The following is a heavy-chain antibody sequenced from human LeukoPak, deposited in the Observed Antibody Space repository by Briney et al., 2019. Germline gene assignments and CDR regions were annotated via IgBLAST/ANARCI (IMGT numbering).Heavy chain of an antibody. Sequence: ASVKVSCKASGGTFSSYAISWVRQAPGQGLEWMGGIIPIFGTANYAQKFQGRVTITADESTSTAYMELSSLRSEDTAVYYCAREAVAGTEIDYWGQGTLVTVSS. CDR2: IIPIFGTA. V-gene: IGHV1-69*13. J-gene: IGHJ4*02. CDR3: AREAVAGTEIDY. D-gene: IGHD6-19*01. CDR1: GGTFSSYA.